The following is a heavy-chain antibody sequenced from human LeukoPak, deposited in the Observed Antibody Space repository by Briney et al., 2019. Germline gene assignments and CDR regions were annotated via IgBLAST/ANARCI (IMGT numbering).Heavy chain of an antibody. CDR1: GGPISSSSYY. Sequence: SETLSLTCTVSGGPISSSSYYWGWIRQPPGKGLEWIGSIYYSGSTYYNPSLKSRVTISVDTSKNQFSLKLSSVTAADTAVYYCVGLVVVNSYYFDYWGQGTLVTVSS. J-gene: IGHJ4*02. V-gene: IGHV4-39*01. CDR3: VGLVVVNSYYFDY. D-gene: IGHD2-21*01. CDR2: IYYSGST.